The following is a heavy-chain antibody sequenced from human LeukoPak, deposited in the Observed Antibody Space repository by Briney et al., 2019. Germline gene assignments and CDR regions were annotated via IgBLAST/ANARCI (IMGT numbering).Heavy chain of an antibody. Sequence: GGSLRLSCAASGFTFSGSPMHWVRQASGKGLEWVGRIKSKAKNYATAYAASVKGRFTISRDDSKNTAYLQRNSLKTEDTAVYYCTRLPADSCSGGSCYFDYWGQGRLVTVSS. D-gene: IGHD2-15*01. J-gene: IGHJ4*02. CDR3: TRLPADSCSGGSCYFDY. CDR1: GFTFSGSP. V-gene: IGHV3-73*01. CDR2: IKSKAKNYAT.